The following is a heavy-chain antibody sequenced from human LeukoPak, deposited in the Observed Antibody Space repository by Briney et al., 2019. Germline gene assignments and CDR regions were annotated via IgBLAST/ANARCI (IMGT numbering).Heavy chain of an antibody. V-gene: IGHV4-4*07. CDR3: AREWIAVAGTVTFDY. CDR2: IYTSGST. Sequence: SETLSLTCTVSGGSISSYYWSWIRQPAGKGLEWIGRIYTSGSTNYNPSLKSRVTISVDKSKNQFSLKLSSVTAADTAVYYCAREWIAVAGTVTFDYWGQGTLVTVSS. CDR1: GGSISSYY. D-gene: IGHD6-19*01. J-gene: IGHJ4*02.